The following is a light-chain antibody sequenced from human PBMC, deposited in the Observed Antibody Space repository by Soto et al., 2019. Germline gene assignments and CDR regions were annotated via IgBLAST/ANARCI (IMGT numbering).Light chain of an antibody. CDR3: SAWDDSLSGPV. V-gene: IGLV1-44*01. J-gene: IGLJ3*02. Sequence: QSVLTQPPSASGAPGQRVTFSCSGSGSNIGSNTVNWYQQVPGAAPKLLIYFNDQRPSGVPDRFSGSKSGTSASLAISGLQPDDEADYSFSAWDDSLSGPVFGGGTQLTV. CDR2: FND. CDR1: GSNIGSNT.